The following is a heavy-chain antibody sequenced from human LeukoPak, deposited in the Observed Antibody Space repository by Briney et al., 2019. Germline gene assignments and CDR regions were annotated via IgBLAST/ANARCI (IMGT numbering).Heavy chain of an antibody. V-gene: IGHV3-66*01. CDR3: ASAVGATRGGAFDI. J-gene: IGHJ3*02. CDR1: GFTVSSNY. CDR2: IYSGGST. D-gene: IGHD1-26*01. Sequence: GGSLRLSCAASGFTVSSNYMSWVRQAPGKGLEWVSVIYSGGSTYYADSVKGRFTISRDNSKNTLYLQMNSLRAEDTAVYYCASAVGATRGGAFDIWGQGTMVTVSS.